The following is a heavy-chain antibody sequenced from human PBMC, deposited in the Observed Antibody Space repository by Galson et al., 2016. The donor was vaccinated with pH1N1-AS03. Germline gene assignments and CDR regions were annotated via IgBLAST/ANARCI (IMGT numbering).Heavy chain of an antibody. CDR3: ARRGDCRGNSCYELEH. CDR2: IYPDDGDV. J-gene: IGHJ4*02. Sequence: QSGAEVKKPGESLEISCQTSGYTFRTYWIGWVRQMPGKGLEWMGIIYPDDGDVRYSPSFQGQVSISVDVPLSTTCLHWSSLKASDTATYFCARRGDCRGNSCYELEHWDQGTVIIVSS. CDR1: GYTFRTYW. D-gene: IGHD2-2*01. V-gene: IGHV5-51*04.